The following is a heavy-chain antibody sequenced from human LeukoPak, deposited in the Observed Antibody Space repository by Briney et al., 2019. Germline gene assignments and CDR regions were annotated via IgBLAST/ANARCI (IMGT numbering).Heavy chain of an antibody. D-gene: IGHD4-11*01. CDR2: MNPNSGNT. CDR3: ARAPRDSNYYNY. J-gene: IGHJ4*02. V-gene: IGHV1-8*01. Sequence: GASVKVSCKASGYTFTSYDINWVRQATGQGLEWMGWMNPNSGNTGYPQKFQGRVTMTRDTSTSTVYMELSSLRSEDTAVYYCARAPRDSNYYNYWGQGTLVTVSS. CDR1: GYTFTSYD.